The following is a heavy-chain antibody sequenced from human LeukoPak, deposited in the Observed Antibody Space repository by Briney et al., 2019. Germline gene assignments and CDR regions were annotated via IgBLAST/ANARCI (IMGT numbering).Heavy chain of an antibody. CDR3: AVGYYGSGTPFDY. V-gene: IGHV4-31*03. Sequence: PSETLSLTCTVSGGSISSGGYYWSWIRQHPGKGLEWIGYIYYSGSTYYNPSLKSRVTISVDTSKNQFSLKLSSVTAADTAMYYCAVGYYGSGTPFDYWGQGTLVTVSS. J-gene: IGHJ4*02. CDR1: GGSISSGGYY. D-gene: IGHD3-10*01. CDR2: IYYSGST.